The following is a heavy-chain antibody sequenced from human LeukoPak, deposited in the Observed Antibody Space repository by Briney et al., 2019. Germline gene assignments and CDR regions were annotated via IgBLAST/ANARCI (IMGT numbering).Heavy chain of an antibody. D-gene: IGHD3-3*01. CDR3: AREWSGAFFDY. CDR2: VYYSGGT. CDR1: AGPINNYY. J-gene: IGHJ4*02. V-gene: IGHV4-59*01. Sequence: SETLSLTCNVAAGPINNYYWGWLRHSAGRGLEWIASVYYSGGTDYNPPLKGRVTFSLDKSKNHFSLSLTAVTATATAGYYCAREWSGAFFDYSGQGTPVSVSS.